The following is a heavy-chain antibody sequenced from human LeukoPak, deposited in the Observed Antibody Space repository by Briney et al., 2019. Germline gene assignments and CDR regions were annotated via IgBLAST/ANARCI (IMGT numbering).Heavy chain of an antibody. CDR2: ISSTSRYI. CDR1: GFTFSSYS. CDR3: ASAQDVKVYYYYRAL. Sequence: GGSLRLSCAASGFTFSSYSMNWVRQAPGKGLEWVSSISSTSRYIYYADSVKGRFTISRDDAKNSLYLQMNSLRAEDTAVYYCASAQDVKVYYYYRALWGKGTTSPVSS. J-gene: IGHJ6*03. V-gene: IGHV3-21*06.